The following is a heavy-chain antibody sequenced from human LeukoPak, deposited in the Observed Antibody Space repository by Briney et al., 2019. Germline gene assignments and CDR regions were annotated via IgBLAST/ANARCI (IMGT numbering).Heavy chain of an antibody. CDR2: FSSSGDIT. V-gene: IGHV3-23*01. Sequence: GGSLRLSSAASGFTFSTYDISWVRQAPGQGLEWVSTFSSSGDITYYADSVKGRFTISRDNSKNTVDLQMNSLRAEDTALYYCTKGLGVVTDFLLFDSWGQGTLVTVSS. D-gene: IGHD3-3*01. CDR1: GFTFSTYD. J-gene: IGHJ4*02. CDR3: TKGLGVVTDFLLFDS.